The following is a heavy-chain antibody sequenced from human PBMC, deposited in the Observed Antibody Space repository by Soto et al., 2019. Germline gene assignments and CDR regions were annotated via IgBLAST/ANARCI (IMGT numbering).Heavy chain of an antibody. CDR3: ASHPIYYSSGYLT. V-gene: IGHV4-59*08. D-gene: IGHD3-22*01. CDR1: MSRYH. CDR2: VFFSGST. Sequence: MSRYHWSPNQQPPGKGLEWIGYVFFSGSTNYNPSLKSRVTISVDTSKNQFSLKLSSVTAADTAVYYCASHPIYYSSGYLTWGQGTLVTVSS. J-gene: IGHJ5*02.